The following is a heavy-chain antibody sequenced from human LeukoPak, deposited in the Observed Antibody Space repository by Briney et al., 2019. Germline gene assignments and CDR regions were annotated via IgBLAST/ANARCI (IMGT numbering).Heavy chain of an antibody. CDR3: ARDRGDGYKGAFDI. D-gene: IGHD5-24*01. CDR2: MNQDGSDK. Sequence: PGGSLRLSCAASGFTLSGYWMSWVRQAPGKGLEWVANMNQDGSDKNYVDSVRGRFTISRDNAKNSLYLQMNTLRAEDTAVYYCARDRGDGYKGAFDIWGQGTMVTVSS. V-gene: IGHV3-7*01. J-gene: IGHJ3*02. CDR1: GFTLSGYW.